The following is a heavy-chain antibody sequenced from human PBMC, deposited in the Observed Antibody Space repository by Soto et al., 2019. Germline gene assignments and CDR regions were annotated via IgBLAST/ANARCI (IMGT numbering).Heavy chain of an antibody. CDR2: TASDGNK. D-gene: IGHD3-22*01. J-gene: IGHJ1*01. V-gene: IGHV3-30-3*01. CDR3: AREDESSGYAGTFRH. Sequence: QVQLVESGGDVVQPGRSLRLSCAVSGFTFNNYVIHWVRQAPGKGLEWVAVTASDGNKIYADSAKDRFTISRDSPNNKVNLEMNSLRSEDTAVYYCAREDESSGYAGTFRHWGQGTLVTVSP. CDR1: GFTFNNYV.